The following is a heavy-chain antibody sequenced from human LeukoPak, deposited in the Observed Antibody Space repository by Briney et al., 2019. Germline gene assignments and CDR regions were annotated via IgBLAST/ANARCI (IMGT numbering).Heavy chain of an antibody. D-gene: IGHD1-26*01. J-gene: IGHJ4*02. CDR3: VKDLGRYRNNCFDY. CDR2: ISSSSSYI. Sequence: PGGSLRLSCAASGFTFSSYSMNWVRHAPGKGLEWVSSISSSSSYIYYADSVKGRFTISRDNAKNSLYLQMNSLRAEDTAVYYCVKDLGRYRNNCFDYWGQGTLVTVSS. V-gene: IGHV3-21*04. CDR1: GFTFSSYS.